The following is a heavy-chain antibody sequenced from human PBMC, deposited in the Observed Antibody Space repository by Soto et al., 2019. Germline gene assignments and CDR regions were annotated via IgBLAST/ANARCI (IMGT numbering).Heavy chain of an antibody. CDR2: ISYDGNNK. D-gene: IGHD3-22*01. J-gene: IGHJ4*02. CDR3: VKDTYYYDSSGYYIFDY. V-gene: IGHV3-30*18. CDR1: GFTFSSYG. Sequence: QEQLVESGGGVVQPGRSLRLSCAASGFTFSSYGMHWVRQAPGKGLEWAAHISYDGNNKHYADSVKGRFTISRDSSKNXXYLQMNSLRAEDTAVYYCVKDTYYYDSSGYYIFDYWGQGTLVSVSS.